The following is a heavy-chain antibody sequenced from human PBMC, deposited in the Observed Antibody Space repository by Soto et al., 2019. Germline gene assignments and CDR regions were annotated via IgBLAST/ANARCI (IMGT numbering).Heavy chain of an antibody. CDR3: ARGGHVVVVTAALDY. J-gene: IGHJ4*02. CDR2: VNPSGGHT. V-gene: IGHV1-46*01. D-gene: IGHD2-21*02. Sequence: QVQLVQSGAEVKKPGASVKVSCKASGDTFTDYYIHWVRQAPGQGLEWMGTVNPSGGHTTYAQHFLGRMTXPXXXSTXTLYMELTSLTSEDTAVYYCARGGHVVVVTAALDYWGQGTLVTVSS. CDR1: GDTFTDYY.